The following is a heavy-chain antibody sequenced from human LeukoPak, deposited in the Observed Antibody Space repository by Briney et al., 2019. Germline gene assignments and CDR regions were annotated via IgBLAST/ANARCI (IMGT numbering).Heavy chain of an antibody. J-gene: IGHJ4*02. Sequence: SGTLSLTCTVSGGSISSYYWSWIRQPPGKGLEWIGYIYYSGSTNYDPSLNSRVTISVDRSKNQFSLKLSSVTAADTAVYYCAREADYYDSSGLMDYWGQGTLVTVSS. CDR3: AREADYYDSSGLMDY. V-gene: IGHV4-59*01. D-gene: IGHD3-22*01. CDR1: GGSISSYY. CDR2: IYYSGST.